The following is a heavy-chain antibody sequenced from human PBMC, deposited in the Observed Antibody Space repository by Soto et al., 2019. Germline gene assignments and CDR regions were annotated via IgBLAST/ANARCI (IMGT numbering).Heavy chain of an antibody. V-gene: IGHV3-64*01. J-gene: IGHJ6*03. Sequence: EVQLVESGGGLVQPGGSLRLSCAASGFTFSSYAMHWVRQAPGKGLEYVSAISSNGGSTYYANSVKGRFTISRDNSKNTLYLQMGSLRAEDRAVYYCARQGHYYYSYYMDVWGKGTTVTVSS. CDR1: GFTFSSYA. CDR2: ISSNGGST. CDR3: ARQGHYYYSYYMDV.